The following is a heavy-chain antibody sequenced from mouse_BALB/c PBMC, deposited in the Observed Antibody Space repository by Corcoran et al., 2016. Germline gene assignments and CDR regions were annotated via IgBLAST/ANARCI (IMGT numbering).Heavy chain of an antibody. CDR1: DYTFTSYC. Sequence: QVQLQQSGAELMKPEASVKISCKATDYTFTSYCIAWVKQRPGHGLEWIGEILPGSSRTNYNEKCKDKDTFTADTSSNTAYMQLSSLTSEDSAVYYCARIRYDVSAIDYWGQGTSVTVSS. CDR2: ILPGSSRT. D-gene: IGHD2-14*01. J-gene: IGHJ4*01. CDR3: ARIRYDVSAIDY. V-gene: IGHV1-9*01.